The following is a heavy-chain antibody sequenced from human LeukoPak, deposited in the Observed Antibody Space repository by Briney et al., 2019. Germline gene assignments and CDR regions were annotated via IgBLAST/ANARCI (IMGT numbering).Heavy chain of an antibody. CDR2: IYYSGST. CDR3: ARDIDFWSGYERSRYFDY. J-gene: IGHJ4*02. V-gene: IGHV4-59*01. CDR1: GGSISSYY. D-gene: IGHD3-3*01. Sequence: SETLSLTCTVSGGSISSYYWSWIRQPPGKGLEWIGYIYYSGSTNYNPSLKSRVTISVDTSKNQFSLKLSSVTAEDTAVYYCARDIDFWSGYERSRYFDYWGQGTLVTVSS.